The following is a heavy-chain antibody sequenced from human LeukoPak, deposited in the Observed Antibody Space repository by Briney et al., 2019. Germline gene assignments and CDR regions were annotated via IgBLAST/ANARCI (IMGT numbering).Heavy chain of an antibody. CDR3: ARARRSGHQRIQLWLGSRLSGYYMDV. CDR1: GGSISSSSDY. Sequence: PSETLSLTCTVSGGSISSSSDYWGWIRQPPGKGLEWIGNIFYSGSTYYNPSLKSRVTISVGTSKNHFSLKLSSVTAADTAVYYCARARRSGHQRIQLWLGSRLSGYYMDVWGKGTTVTVSS. J-gene: IGHJ6*03. D-gene: IGHD5-18*01. V-gene: IGHV4-39*07. CDR2: IFYSGST.